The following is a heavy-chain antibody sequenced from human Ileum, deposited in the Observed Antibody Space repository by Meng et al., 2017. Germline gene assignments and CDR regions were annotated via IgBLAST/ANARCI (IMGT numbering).Heavy chain of an antibody. J-gene: IGHJ4*02. CDR2: IHYTEIT. CDR1: GGSISSSSYY. Sequence: GSLRLSCTVSGGSISSSSYYWGWIRQPPGKGLEWIGSIHYTEITYYNPSLTSRVTISVDTSKNQFSLKLSSVTVADTAVHYCARFNIDSRDYHGAIEYWGQGTLVTVSS. D-gene: IGHD3-22*01. V-gene: IGHV4-39*07. CDR3: ARFNIDSRDYHGAIEY.